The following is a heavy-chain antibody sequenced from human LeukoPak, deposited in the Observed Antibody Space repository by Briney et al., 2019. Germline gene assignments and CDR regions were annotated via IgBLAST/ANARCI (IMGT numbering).Heavy chain of an antibody. CDR1: EYTLTELS. CDR2: FDPEDGET. J-gene: IGHJ3*02. V-gene: IGHV1-24*01. CDR3: ATGRSGLSDAFDI. Sequence: ASVKVSCEVSEYTLTELSMHWVRQAPGKGLEWMGGFDPEDGETICAQKFQGRVTMTEDTSTDTAYMELSSLRSEDTAVYYCATGRSGLSDAFDIWGQGTMVTVSS. D-gene: IGHD3-10*01.